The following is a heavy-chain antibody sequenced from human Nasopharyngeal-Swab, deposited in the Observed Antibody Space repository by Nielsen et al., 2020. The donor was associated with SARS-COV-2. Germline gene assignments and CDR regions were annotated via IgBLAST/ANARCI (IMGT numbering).Heavy chain of an antibody. D-gene: IGHD6-13*01. Sequence: WIRQPPGKGLEWIGEINHSGSTNYNPSLKSRVTISVDTSKNQFSLNLTSVTAADTAVYYCATSGSSVTAGVNMDVWGKGTTVTVSS. CDR3: ATSGSSVTAGVNMDV. V-gene: IGHV4-34*01. J-gene: IGHJ6*03. CDR2: INHSGST.